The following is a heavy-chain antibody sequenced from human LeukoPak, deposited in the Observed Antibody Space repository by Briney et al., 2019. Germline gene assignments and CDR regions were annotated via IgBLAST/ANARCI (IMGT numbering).Heavy chain of an antibody. CDR1: GFTFSSYG. J-gene: IGHJ3*02. Sequence: GGSLRLSCAASGFTFSSYGIHWVRQAPGKGLEWVAFIRYDGSNKYYADSVKGRFTISRDNSKNTLYLQMNSLRAEDTAVYYCAKDASSDIIVEDAFDICGQGTTVTVSS. CDR2: IRYDGSNK. CDR3: AKDASSDIIVEDAFDI. V-gene: IGHV3-30*02. D-gene: IGHD2-2*01.